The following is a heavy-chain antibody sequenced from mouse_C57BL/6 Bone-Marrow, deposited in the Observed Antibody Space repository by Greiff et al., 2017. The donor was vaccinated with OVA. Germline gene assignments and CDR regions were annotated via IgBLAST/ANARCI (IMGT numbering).Heavy chain of an antibody. CDR3: TRSYSNYGDFDY. CDR2: IDPETGGT. V-gene: IGHV1-15*01. CDR1: GYTFTDYE. Sequence: QVTLKESGAELVRPGASVTLSCKASGYTFTDYEKHWVKQTPVHGLEWIGAIDPETGGTAYNQKFKGKAILTADKSSSTAYMELRSLTSEDSAVYYCTRSYSNYGDFDYWGQGTTLTVSS. J-gene: IGHJ2*01. D-gene: IGHD2-5*01.